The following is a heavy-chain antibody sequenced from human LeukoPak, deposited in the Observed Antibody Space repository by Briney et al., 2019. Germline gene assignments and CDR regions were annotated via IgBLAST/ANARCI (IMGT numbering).Heavy chain of an antibody. CDR3: AKDRGPYCSSTSCYPDAFDI. V-gene: IGHV3-23*01. CDR1: GFTFSSCA. J-gene: IGHJ3*02. D-gene: IGHD2-2*01. Sequence: GGSLRLSCAASGFTFSSCAMSWVRQAPGKGLEWVSAISGSGGSTYYADSVKGRFTISRDNSKNTLYLQMNSLRAEDTAVYYCAKDRGPYCSSTSCYPDAFDIWGQGTMVTVSS. CDR2: ISGSGGST.